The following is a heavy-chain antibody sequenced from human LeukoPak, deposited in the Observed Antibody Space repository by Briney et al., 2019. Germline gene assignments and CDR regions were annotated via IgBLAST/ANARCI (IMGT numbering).Heavy chain of an antibody. CDR2: MHHSGTT. D-gene: IGHD6-19*01. CDR3: AGGLQWLSFDQ. CDR1: GGSISTYY. V-gene: IGHV4-59*03. J-gene: IGHJ4*02. Sequence: SETLSLTCSVSGGSISTYYWSWIRQPPGKGLEWIGYMHHSGTTNSNPSLESRLTMSIDTSKKQLSLTLSSVTAADTAVYYCAGGLQWLSFDQWGQGTLVTVSS.